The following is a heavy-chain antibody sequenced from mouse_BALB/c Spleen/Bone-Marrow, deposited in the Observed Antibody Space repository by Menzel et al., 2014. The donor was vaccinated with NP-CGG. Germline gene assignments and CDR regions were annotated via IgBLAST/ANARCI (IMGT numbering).Heavy chain of an antibody. CDR2: IDPANGNT. Sequence: EVQLQQSGAELVKPGASVKLSCTASGFNIKDTYIHWVKQRPEQXXEWIGRIDPANGNTKYDPKFQGKATITADTSSNTAYLQLSSLTSEDTAVYYCAEVTTAAYYVMDYWVKEPQSPSPQ. CDR1: GFNIKDTY. D-gene: IGHD1-2*01. V-gene: IGHV14-3*02. CDR3: AEVTTAAYYVMDY. J-gene: IGHJ4*01.